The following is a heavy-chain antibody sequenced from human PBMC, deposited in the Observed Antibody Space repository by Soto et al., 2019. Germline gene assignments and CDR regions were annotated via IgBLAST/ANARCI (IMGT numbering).Heavy chain of an antibody. CDR1: GGSISSSSYY. CDR2: TYYSGST. D-gene: IGHD6-19*01. Sequence: QLQLQESGPGVVKPSETLSLTCTVSGGSISSSSYYWDWIRQPPGKGLEWIATTYYSGSTYYNPSLKSRVTTSVDTAENQFSLKLSSVTAADTAVYYCAKEERGYSSGWYSAYWGQGTLVTVSS. CDR3: AKEERGYSSGWYSAY. V-gene: IGHV4-39*02. J-gene: IGHJ4*02.